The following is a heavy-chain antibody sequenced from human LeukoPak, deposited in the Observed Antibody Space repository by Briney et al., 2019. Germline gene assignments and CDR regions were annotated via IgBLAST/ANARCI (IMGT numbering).Heavy chain of an antibody. CDR2: MRQDGSEK. CDR1: GFAFDSYW. CDR3: ARVTYGDYF. V-gene: IGHV3-7*05. Sequence: GGSLRLSCAAAGFAFDSYWMTWVRQAPGKGLEWVANMRQDGSEKYYVDSVKGRFTISRDNAKNSLYLQMNSLRAEDTAVYYCARVTYGDYFWGQGTLVTVSS. J-gene: IGHJ4*02. D-gene: IGHD4-17*01.